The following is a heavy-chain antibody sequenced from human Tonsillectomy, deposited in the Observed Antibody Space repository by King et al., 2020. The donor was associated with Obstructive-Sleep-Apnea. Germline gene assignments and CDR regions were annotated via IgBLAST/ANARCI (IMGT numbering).Heavy chain of an antibody. J-gene: IGHJ5*02. CDR1: GGSIISGDYY. CDR2: IYYSGCT. D-gene: IGHD3-10*01. Sequence: QLQESGPGLVKPSQTLSLTCTVSGGSIISGDYYWSWIRQPPGKGLEWIVYIYYSGCTYYNPSLWSRVTISVDTSKNQFSLKLSSVTAADTAVYYCASTHYYGSGSYYNDNWFDPWGQGTLVTVSS. CDR3: ASTHYYGSGSYYNDNWFDP. V-gene: IGHV4-30-4*01.